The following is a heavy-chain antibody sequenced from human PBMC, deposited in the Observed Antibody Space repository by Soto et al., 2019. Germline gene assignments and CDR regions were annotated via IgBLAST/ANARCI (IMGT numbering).Heavy chain of an antibody. CDR2: ISYDGSNK. J-gene: IGHJ6*02. CDR1: GFTFSSYA. V-gene: IGHV3-30-3*01. D-gene: IGHD3-10*01. CDR3: ARESTASGEYYYYYYGMDV. Sequence: PGGSLRLSCAASGFTFSSYAMHWVRQAPGKGLEWVAVISYDGSNKYYADSVKGRFTISRDNSKNTLYLQMNSLRAEDTAVYYCARESTASGEYYYYYYGMDVWGQGTTVTVSS.